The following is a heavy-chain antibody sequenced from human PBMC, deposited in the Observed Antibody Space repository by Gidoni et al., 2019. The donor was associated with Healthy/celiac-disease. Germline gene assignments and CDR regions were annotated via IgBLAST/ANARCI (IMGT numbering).Heavy chain of an antibody. J-gene: IGHJ5*02. Sequence: QLQLQESGPGLVKPSETLSLTCTVSGGSISSSSYYWGWIRQPPGKGLKWIGSIYYSGSTYYNPSLKSRVTISVDTSKNQFSLKLSSVTAADTAVYYCARGHSSGWANWFDPWGQGTLVTVSS. CDR1: GGSISSSSYY. V-gene: IGHV4-39*01. CDR3: ARGHSSGWANWFDP. CDR2: IYYSGST. D-gene: IGHD6-19*01.